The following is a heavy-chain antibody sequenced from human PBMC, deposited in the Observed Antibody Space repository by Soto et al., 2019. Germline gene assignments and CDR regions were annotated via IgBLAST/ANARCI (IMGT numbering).Heavy chain of an antibody. J-gene: IGHJ6*02. CDR3: AIQGRGLQRGGYDYYYGMDV. CDR2: IYPGDSDT. D-gene: IGHD1-1*01. Sequence: GESLKISCKGSGYSFTSYWIGWVRQMPGKGLEWMGIIYPGDSDTRYSPSFQGQVTISADKSISTAYLQWSSLKASDTAMYYCAIQGRGLQRGGYDYYYGMDVWGQGTTVTVSS. V-gene: IGHV5-51*01. CDR1: GYSFTSYW.